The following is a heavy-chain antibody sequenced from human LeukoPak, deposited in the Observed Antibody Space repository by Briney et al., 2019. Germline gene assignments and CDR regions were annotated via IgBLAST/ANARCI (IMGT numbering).Heavy chain of an antibody. Sequence: GASVKVSCKASGYTFTSYGISWVRQAPGQGLEWMGWISAYNGNTNYAQKLQGRVTITADKSTSTAYMELSSLRSEDTAVYYCARIGYYDSSGYHYYMDVWGKGTTVTVSS. CDR3: ARIGYYDSSGYHYYMDV. J-gene: IGHJ6*03. V-gene: IGHV1-18*01. CDR1: GYTFTSYG. D-gene: IGHD3-22*01. CDR2: ISAYNGNT.